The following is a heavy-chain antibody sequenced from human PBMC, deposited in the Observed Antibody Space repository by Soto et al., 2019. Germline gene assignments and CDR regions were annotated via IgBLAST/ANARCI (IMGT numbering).Heavy chain of an antibody. CDR1: GGSFSGYY. V-gene: IGHV4-34*01. J-gene: IGHJ2*01. CDR2: INDRGSI. CDR3: ARESHDILTGPPWVWYFDL. Sequence: QVQLQQWGAGPLRPLETLSLTCGVSGGSFSGYYWAWIRQSPGKGLEWIGEINDRGSINYNPSLKSRVSISVDTSMNQYSLNLRSVTAADTAVYYCARESHDILTGPPWVWYFDLWGRGTLVTVSS. D-gene: IGHD3-9*01.